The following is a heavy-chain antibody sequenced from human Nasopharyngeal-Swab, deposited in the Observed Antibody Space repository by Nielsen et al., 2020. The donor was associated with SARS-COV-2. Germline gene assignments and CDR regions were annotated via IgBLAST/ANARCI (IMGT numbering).Heavy chain of an antibody. CDR2: ISGSGGST. D-gene: IGHD3-22*01. CDR1: GFTFSSYA. V-gene: IGHV3-23*01. CDR3: AKDTYYDSSGYFLFGYAFDI. J-gene: IGHJ3*02. Sequence: GESLKISCAASGFTFSSYAMSWVRQAPGKGLEWVSAISGSGGSTYYADPVKGRFTISRDNSKNTLYLQMNSLRAEDTAVYYCAKDTYYDSSGYFLFGYAFDIWGQGTMVTVSS.